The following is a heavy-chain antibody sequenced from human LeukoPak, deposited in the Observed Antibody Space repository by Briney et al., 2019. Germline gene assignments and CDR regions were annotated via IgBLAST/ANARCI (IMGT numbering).Heavy chain of an antibody. CDR1: GFTFSSYW. CDR3: ARDIEAAGLFLDY. D-gene: IGHD6-13*01. V-gene: IGHV3-7*01. Sequence: GGSLRLSCAASGFTFSSYWMSWVRQAPGKGLEWVANMKYDGSEEYYVDSVKGRFTISRDNAKNSLYLRMNSLTAEDTAVYYCARDIEAAGLFLDYWGQGTLVTVSS. J-gene: IGHJ4*02. CDR2: MKYDGSEE.